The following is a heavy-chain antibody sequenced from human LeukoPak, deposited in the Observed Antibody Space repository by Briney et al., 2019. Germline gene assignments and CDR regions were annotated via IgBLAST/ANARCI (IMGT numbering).Heavy chain of an antibody. D-gene: IGHD1-20*01. CDR2: INPNDGTT. J-gene: IGHJ4*02. CDR1: GYRFTDYY. Sequence: GASVKVSCKASGYRFTDYYVHWVRQAPGRGLEWMAWINPNDGTTNYAQKFQGRVTMITDTSISTAYMELSNLRSDDTAVYYCARTSDNYNYYFDYWGQGTPVTVSS. CDR3: ARTSDNYNYYFDY. V-gene: IGHV1-2*02.